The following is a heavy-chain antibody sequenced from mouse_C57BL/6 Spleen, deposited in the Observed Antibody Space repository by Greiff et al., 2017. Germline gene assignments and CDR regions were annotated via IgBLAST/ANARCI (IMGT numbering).Heavy chain of an antibody. CDR2: IYPGDGDT. Sequence: QVQLQQSGAELVKPGASVKISCKASGYAFSSYWMNWVKQRPGKGLEWIGQIYPGDGDTNYNGKFKGKATLTADKSSSTAYMQLSSLTSEDSAVYFCARENFITTVAYYAMDYWGQGTSVTVSS. D-gene: IGHD1-1*01. CDR1: GYAFSSYW. J-gene: IGHJ4*01. CDR3: ARENFITTVAYYAMDY. V-gene: IGHV1-80*01.